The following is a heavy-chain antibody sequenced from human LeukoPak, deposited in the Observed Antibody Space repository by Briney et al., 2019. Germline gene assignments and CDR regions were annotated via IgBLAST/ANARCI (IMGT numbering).Heavy chain of an antibody. CDR3: ARHEDGGRGWHTSFDY. V-gene: IGHV5-51*01. Sequence: GESLKISCKGSGYSFTSYWIGWVRQMPGKGLEWMGIIYPGDSDTRYSPSFQGQATISADKSISTAYLQWSSLKASDTAMYYCARHEDGGRGWHTSFDYWGQGTLVTVSS. J-gene: IGHJ4*02. CDR1: GYSFTSYW. D-gene: IGHD6-19*01. CDR2: IYPGDSDT.